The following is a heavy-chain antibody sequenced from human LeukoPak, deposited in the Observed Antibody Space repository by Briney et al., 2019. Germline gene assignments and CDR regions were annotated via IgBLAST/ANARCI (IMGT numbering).Heavy chain of an antibody. CDR3: ARDLMGIAYRGAFYY. CDR1: GFTFDDYA. CDR2: IIWNGGRT. V-gene: IGHV3-9*01. J-gene: IGHJ4*02. D-gene: IGHD6-13*01. Sequence: GGSLRLSCAASGFTFDDYAMHWVWQAPGKGLEWVSDIIWNGGRTGYADSVKGRFTISRDNAKNSLYLQMNSLRAEDTAVYYCARDLMGIAYRGAFYYWGQGTLVTVSS.